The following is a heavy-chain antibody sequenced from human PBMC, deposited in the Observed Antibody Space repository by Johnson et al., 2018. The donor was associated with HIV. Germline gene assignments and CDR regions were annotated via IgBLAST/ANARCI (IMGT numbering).Heavy chain of an antibody. D-gene: IGHD3-16*02. J-gene: IGHJ3*02. CDR3: AREHSRVIYNDAFDI. Sequence: VQLVESGGGVVQPGRSLRLSCAASGFTISGFYMSWVRQAPGKVPEWLSVVSSGGTSYYADSVRGRFTVSRDNSKNTLYLQMNSLRAEDTAVYYCAREHSRVIYNDAFDIWGQGTMVTVSS. CDR2: VSSGGTS. CDR1: GFTISGFY. V-gene: IGHV3-66*02.